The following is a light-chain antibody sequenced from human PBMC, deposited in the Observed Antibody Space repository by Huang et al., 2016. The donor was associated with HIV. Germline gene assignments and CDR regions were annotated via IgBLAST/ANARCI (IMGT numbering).Light chain of an antibody. J-gene: IGKJ1*01. CDR3: QQSYSIPWT. Sequence: IQMTQSPSSLPAFVGDRVTITCRASQSITTYLNWYQQKIRESPKLLIYAASILQSVVPVRFGGSGSGTNFSPTITKLQSDEFAVYYGQQSYSIPWTFAQRTRVEI. CDR1: QSITTY. V-gene: IGKV1-39*01. CDR2: AAS.